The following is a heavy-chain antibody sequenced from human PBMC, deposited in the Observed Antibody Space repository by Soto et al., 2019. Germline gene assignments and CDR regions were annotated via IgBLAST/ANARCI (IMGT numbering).Heavy chain of an antibody. D-gene: IGHD3-22*01. CDR3: GKDRYYDSRIIDS. V-gene: IGHV3-23*01. Sequence: PGGSLKPCCAASGFTFNTYAMSLVRQAPGKGLEWVASLSGRGGFTEHADSVKGRFSISRDNSKNTLFLQMSGLRVDDTAVYYCGKDRYYDSRIIDSWGSGTLVTVS. CDR1: GFTFNTYA. CDR2: LSGRGGFT. J-gene: IGHJ4*02.